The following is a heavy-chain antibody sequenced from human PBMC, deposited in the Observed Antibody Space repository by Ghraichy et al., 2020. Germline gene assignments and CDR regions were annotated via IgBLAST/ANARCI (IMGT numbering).Heavy chain of an antibody. Sequence: GGSLRLSCGASGFSFSTYNMNWVRQAPGKGLEWISYITYSSSTVYYADSVKGRFTISRDNGKNSLFLQMNSLRDEDTAVYYCARDDCSGTSCHIDYWGQGTLVTVSS. V-gene: IGHV3-48*02. J-gene: IGHJ4*02. CDR2: ITYSSSTV. D-gene: IGHD2-2*01. CDR1: GFSFSTYN. CDR3: ARDDCSGTSCHIDY.